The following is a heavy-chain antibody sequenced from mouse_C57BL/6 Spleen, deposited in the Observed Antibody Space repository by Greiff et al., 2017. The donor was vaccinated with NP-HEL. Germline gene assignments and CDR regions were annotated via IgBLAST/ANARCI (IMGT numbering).Heavy chain of an antibody. CDR2: IYPGSGST. V-gene: IGHV1-55*01. CDR3: ARERTSYTDY. Sequence: QVQLQQSGAELVKPGASVKMSCKASGYTFTSYWITWVKQRPGQGLEWIGDIYPGSGSTNYIEKFKSKAALTVDTSSSTAYMQLSSLTSEDSAVYYCARERTSYTDYWGQGTTLTVSS. J-gene: IGHJ2*01. CDR1: GYTFTSYW. D-gene: IGHD5-5*01.